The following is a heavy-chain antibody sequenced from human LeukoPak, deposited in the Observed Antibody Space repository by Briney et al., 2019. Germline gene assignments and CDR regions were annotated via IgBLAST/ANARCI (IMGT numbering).Heavy chain of an antibody. CDR1: GYTFTSYF. CDR3: ARDITDCSSTSCPTLTYGMDV. V-gene: IGHV1-46*01. J-gene: IGHJ6*02. Sequence: ASVTVSCTASGYTFTSYFMHWVRQAPGQGLEWMGIINPSGGSTRYVQRFQGRVAMTRDTSTSTVYMELSSLRSEDTAVYYCARDITDCSSTSCPTLTYGMDVWGQGTTVTVSS. D-gene: IGHD2-2*01. CDR2: INPSGGST.